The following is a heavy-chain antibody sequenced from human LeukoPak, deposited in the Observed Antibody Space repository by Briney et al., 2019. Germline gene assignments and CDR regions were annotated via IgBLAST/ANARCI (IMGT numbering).Heavy chain of an antibody. J-gene: IGHJ6*03. Sequence: GTLRPSCAASGFTFSNFGMSWVRQAPGKGLEWVSAISSTGGTAYYADSVKGRFTISRDNSKNTLYLQMNSLRAEDTAIYYCAKNGDRGAYCSGGSCYPYYYYYMDVWGKGTTVTISS. V-gene: IGHV3-23*01. CDR2: ISSTGGTA. CDR1: GFTFSNFG. D-gene: IGHD2-15*01. CDR3: AKNGDRGAYCSGGSCYPYYYYYMDV.